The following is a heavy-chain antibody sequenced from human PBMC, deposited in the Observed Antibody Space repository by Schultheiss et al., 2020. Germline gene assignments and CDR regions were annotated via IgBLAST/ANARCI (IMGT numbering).Heavy chain of an antibody. CDR2: ISWNSGSI. Sequence: GGSLRLSCAASGFTFSSYAMHWVRQAPGKGLEWVSGISWNSGSIGYADSVKGRFTISRDNAKNSLYLQMNSLRAEDTAVYYCARQPAYYDILTGYYYHYYYGMDVWGQGTTVTVSS. V-gene: IGHV3-9*01. CDR1: GFTFSSYA. J-gene: IGHJ6*02. CDR3: ARQPAYYDILTGYYYHYYYGMDV. D-gene: IGHD3-9*01.